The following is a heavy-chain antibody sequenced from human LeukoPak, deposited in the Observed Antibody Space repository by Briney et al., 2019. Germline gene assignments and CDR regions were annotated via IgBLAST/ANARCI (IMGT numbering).Heavy chain of an antibody. V-gene: IGHV3-21*01. Sequence: GSLRLSCAASGFTFSDYSMNWVRQSPGKGLELVSSISSSSSFIYYVDSLKGRSTISRDNAKNSLYLQMNGLRAEDPAVYYCVRERYHGSGAPRYDYWGQGTLVTVSS. D-gene: IGHD3-10*01. CDR3: VRERYHGSGAPRYDY. CDR2: ISSSSSFI. J-gene: IGHJ4*02. CDR1: GFTFSDYS.